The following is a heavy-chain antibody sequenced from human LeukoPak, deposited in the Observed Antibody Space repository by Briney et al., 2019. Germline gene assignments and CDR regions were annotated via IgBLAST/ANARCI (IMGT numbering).Heavy chain of an antibody. Sequence: PSETLSLTCTVSGYSISSAYYWGWIRPPPGKGLEWIGSIYHSGSTYYNPSLKSRVTISVDTSKNQFSLKLTSVTAADTAVYYCARNPTGGLYYFDSWGQGMLVTVSS. CDR2: IYHSGST. D-gene: IGHD2-8*02. CDR3: ARNPTGGLYYFDS. J-gene: IGHJ4*02. V-gene: IGHV4-38-2*02. CDR1: GYSISSAYY.